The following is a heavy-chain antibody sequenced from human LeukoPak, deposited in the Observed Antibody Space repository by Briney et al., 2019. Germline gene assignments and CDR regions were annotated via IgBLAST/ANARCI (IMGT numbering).Heavy chain of an antibody. V-gene: IGHV3-15*01. D-gene: IGHD2/OR15-2a*01. J-gene: IGHJ4*02. CDR1: GFSFMNAW. CDR2: IKSNADGGTP. Sequence: GGSLRLSCAAPGFSFMNAWMIWVRQAPGKGLEWVGRIKSNADGGTPDYAAPARGRFTISRDDSKNTLYLQTNSLKTEDTAVYYCTTFYHEYSPYWGRGTLVTVSS. CDR3: TTFYHEYSPY.